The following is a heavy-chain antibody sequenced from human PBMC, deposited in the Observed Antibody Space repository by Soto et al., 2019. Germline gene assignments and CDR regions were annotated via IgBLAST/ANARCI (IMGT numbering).Heavy chain of an antibody. Sequence: PGGSLRLSCAASGFTFTTFAVNWARQAPGKGLEWVSTVTGGGGTYYADSVKGRFTISRDNSKNTLYLQMNSLRIEDTAVYFCAKEDTSGRYSLDYWGPGSRVSVSS. CDR1: GFTFTTFA. V-gene: IGHV3-23*01. CDR2: VTGGGGT. D-gene: IGHD1-26*01. J-gene: IGHJ4*02. CDR3: AKEDTSGRYSLDY.